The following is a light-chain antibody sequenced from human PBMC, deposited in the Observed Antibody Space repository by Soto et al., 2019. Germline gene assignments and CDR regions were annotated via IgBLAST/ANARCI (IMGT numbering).Light chain of an antibody. CDR1: QGISSY. CDR2: TTS. V-gene: IGKV1-39*01. Sequence: DIQLTQSPSFLSASVGDRVTITCRASQGISSYLNWYQQKPGKAPKLLIYTTSNLQSWVPSRFSGSGSGTEFTLTISNLQPEDFATYYCQQSYSFFLTFGGGTKVDIK. J-gene: IGKJ4*01. CDR3: QQSYSFFLT.